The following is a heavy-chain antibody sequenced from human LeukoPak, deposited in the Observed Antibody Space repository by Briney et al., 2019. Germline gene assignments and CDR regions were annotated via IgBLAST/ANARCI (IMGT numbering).Heavy chain of an antibody. CDR1: GGCFSGYY. CDR3: AKLYRPGPYFDY. Sequence: PSETLSLTCGVYGGCFSGYYWSGIRQPPGKGLEWIGEINHSGSTNYNPSLKSRVTISVDTSKNQFSLKLSSVTAADTAVYYCAKLYRPGPYFDYWGQGTLVTVSS. CDR2: INHSGST. D-gene: IGHD2-8*01. J-gene: IGHJ4*02. V-gene: IGHV4-34*01.